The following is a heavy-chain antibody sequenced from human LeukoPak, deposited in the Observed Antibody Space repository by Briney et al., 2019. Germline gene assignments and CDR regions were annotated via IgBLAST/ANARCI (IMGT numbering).Heavy chain of an antibody. CDR3: ARVRTSITMIVVVIGAFDI. J-gene: IGHJ3*02. V-gene: IGHV1-2*02. CDR1: GYTFTGYY. Sequence: ASVKVSCKASGYTFTGYYMHWVRQAPGQGLEWMGWINPNSGGTNYAQKFQGRVTMTRDTSISTAYMELSRLRSDDTAVYYCARVRTSITMIVVVIGAFDIWGQGAMVTVSS. D-gene: IGHD3-22*01. CDR2: INPNSGGT.